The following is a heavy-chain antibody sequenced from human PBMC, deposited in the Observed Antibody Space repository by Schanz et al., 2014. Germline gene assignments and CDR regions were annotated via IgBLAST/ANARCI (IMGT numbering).Heavy chain of an antibody. CDR1: GFTFSGFW. D-gene: IGHD3-10*01. CDR3: AKGRFGELSAFDN. J-gene: IGHJ3*02. Sequence: VQLVESGGGLVQPGGSLRLSCAASGFTFSGFWMTWVRQAPGKGLEWVAVIWYDGSNKYYADSVKGRFTISRDNSKNTLYLQMNSLRAEDTAVYYCAKGRFGELSAFDNWGQGTMVTVSS. CDR2: IWYDGSNK. V-gene: IGHV3-33*06.